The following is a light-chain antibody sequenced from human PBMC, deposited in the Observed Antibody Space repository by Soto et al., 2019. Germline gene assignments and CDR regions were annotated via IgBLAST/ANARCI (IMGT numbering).Light chain of an antibody. CDR1: SSDVGGYNY. J-gene: IGLJ3*02. CDR3: CSYAGSSTWV. V-gene: IGLV2-14*01. Sequence: QSVLTQPASVSGSPGQSITLSCTGTSSDVGGYNYVSWYQHHPGKAPKLMIYEVTNRPSGVSDRFSASKSGNTASLTISGLQAEDEADYYCCSYAGSSTWVFGGGTKLTVL. CDR2: EVT.